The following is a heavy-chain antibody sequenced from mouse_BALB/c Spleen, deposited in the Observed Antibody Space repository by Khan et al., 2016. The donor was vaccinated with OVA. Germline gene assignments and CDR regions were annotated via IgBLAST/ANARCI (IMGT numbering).Heavy chain of an antibody. V-gene: IGHV2-6-7*01. D-gene: IGHD1-1*01. J-gene: IGHJ2*02. CDR3: AINYYGSSFYFDY. CDR2: IWGDGST. CDR1: GFSLTDYG. Sequence: QVQLKESGPGLVAPSQSLSITCTVSGFSLTDYGVNWVRQPPGKGLEWLGMIWGDGSTDYNSALTSRLSISRDNSKSQVFLQMNSLQTDDTARYYCAINYYGSSFYFDYWGRGTSLTVSS.